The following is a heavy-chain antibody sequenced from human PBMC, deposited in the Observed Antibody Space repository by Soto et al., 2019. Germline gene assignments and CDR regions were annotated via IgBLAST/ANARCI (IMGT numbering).Heavy chain of an antibody. V-gene: IGHV3-74*01. Sequence: LRLSCAASGFTFSNSWMHWVRQVSGKGLEWVSRINADGTSTSYADSVKGRFTISRDNAKNTLYLHVNSLRAEDTAVYYCVKVLARGVGVPRFYFDSWGQGALVTVSS. CDR1: GFTFSNSW. CDR3: VKVLARGVGVPRFYFDS. CDR2: INADGTST. J-gene: IGHJ4*02. D-gene: IGHD2-2*01.